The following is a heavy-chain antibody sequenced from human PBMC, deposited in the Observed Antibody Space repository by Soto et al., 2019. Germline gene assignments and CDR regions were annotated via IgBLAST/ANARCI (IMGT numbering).Heavy chain of an antibody. J-gene: IGHJ6*02. D-gene: IGHD5-12*01. V-gene: IGHV3-30*18. Sequence: GGSLRLSCAASGFTFSSYGMHWVRQAPGKGLEWVAVISYDGSNKYYADSVKGRFTISRDNSKNTLYLQMNSLRAEDTAVYYCAKEMATILYYYYGMDVWGQGTTVTVSS. CDR3: AKEMATILYYYYGMDV. CDR2: ISYDGSNK. CDR1: GFTFSSYG.